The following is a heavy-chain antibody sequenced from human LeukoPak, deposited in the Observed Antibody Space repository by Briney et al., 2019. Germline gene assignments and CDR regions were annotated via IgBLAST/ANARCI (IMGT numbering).Heavy chain of an antibody. Sequence: SETLSLTCSVSGGSIRSNFWTWIRRPPGKGLEWIGYIHHSGGANYNPSLKSRVTMSVDTSNNLLSLKLSSVSAADTAIYYCATVREALGAAGTWFDPWGHGTLVTVSS. D-gene: IGHD6-13*01. CDR1: GGSIRSNF. J-gene: IGHJ5*02. CDR3: ATVREALGAAGTWFDP. CDR2: IHHSGGA. V-gene: IGHV4-59*01.